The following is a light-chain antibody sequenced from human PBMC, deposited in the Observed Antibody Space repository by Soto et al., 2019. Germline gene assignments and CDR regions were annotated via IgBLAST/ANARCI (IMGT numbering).Light chain of an antibody. J-gene: IGLJ3*02. CDR1: SSDVGGYNY. Sequence: QSVLTQPPSASGSPGQSVTISCTGTSSDVGGYNYVSWYQQHPGKAPKLMIYEVSKRPSGVPDRFSGSKSGNTASLTVSGLQAEDEAEYYCISYAGSNNWVFGGGTKLTFL. CDR3: ISYAGSNNWV. V-gene: IGLV2-8*01. CDR2: EVS.